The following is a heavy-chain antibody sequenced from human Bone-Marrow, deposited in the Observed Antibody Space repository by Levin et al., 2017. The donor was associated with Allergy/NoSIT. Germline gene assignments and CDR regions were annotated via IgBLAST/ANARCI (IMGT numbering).Heavy chain of an antibody. J-gene: IGHJ3*01. Sequence: GESLKISCKAFGFSFHSYWIAWVRQKPGKGLEWMGIIYPGNSHTTYSPSFQGRVTISADKSITTASLQWTSLNSSDTAMYFCARRSVVSRVNRFDLWGQGTLVSVSS. CDR3: ARRSVVSRVNRFDL. V-gene: IGHV5-51*01. CDR2: IYPGNSHT. D-gene: IGHD4-23*01. CDR1: GFSFHSYW.